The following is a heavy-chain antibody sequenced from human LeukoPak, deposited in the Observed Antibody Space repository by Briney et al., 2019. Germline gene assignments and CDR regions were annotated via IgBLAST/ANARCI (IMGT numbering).Heavy chain of an antibody. CDR1: GGSISSGGYY. J-gene: IGHJ4*02. Sequence: PSQTLSLTCTVSGGSISSGGYYWSWIRQHPGKGLEWIGYIYYSGSTYYNPSLKSRVTISVDTSKNQFSLKLSSVTAADTAVYYCARGWLAAAGTGPNDYWGQGTLVTVSS. V-gene: IGHV4-31*03. CDR2: IYYSGST. CDR3: ARGWLAAAGTGPNDY. D-gene: IGHD6-13*01.